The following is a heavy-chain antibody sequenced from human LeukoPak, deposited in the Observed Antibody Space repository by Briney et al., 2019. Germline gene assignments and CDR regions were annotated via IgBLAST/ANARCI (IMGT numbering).Heavy chain of an antibody. Sequence: SETLSLTCAVYGGSFSGYYWSWIRQPPGKGLEWIGEINHGGSTNYNPSLKSRVTISVDTSKNQFSLKLSSVTAADTAVYYCARGRIFGVVAARGWFDPWGQGTLVTVSS. J-gene: IGHJ5*02. V-gene: IGHV4-34*01. D-gene: IGHD3-3*01. CDR3: ARGRIFGVVAARGWFDP. CDR1: GGSFSGYY. CDR2: INHGGST.